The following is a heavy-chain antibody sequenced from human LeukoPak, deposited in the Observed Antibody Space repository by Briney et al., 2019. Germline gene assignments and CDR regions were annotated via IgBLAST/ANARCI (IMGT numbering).Heavy chain of an antibody. CDR1: GFVFSSYS. Sequence: GGSLRLSCAASGFVFSSYSFNWVRQAPGKGLDGVASVNTVSSYIYYADSVRGRFTISRDNAKNSVLLQMNSLRAEDMAMYYCVRLRRNSDSSGYFYYYDNWGQGTLVTVSS. CDR2: VNTVSSYI. V-gene: IGHV3-21*01. CDR3: VRLRRNSDSSGYFYYYDN. J-gene: IGHJ4*02. D-gene: IGHD3-22*01.